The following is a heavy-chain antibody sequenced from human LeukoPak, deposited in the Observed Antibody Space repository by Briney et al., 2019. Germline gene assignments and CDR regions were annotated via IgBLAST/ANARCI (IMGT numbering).Heavy chain of an antibody. Sequence: GGPLRLSCAGSGFALKSYSLSWVRQAPGKGLEWVSSISSTSAYIYYADSVKGRFTISRDNVDNVVYLQMNSLGAEGTAVYYCARVAVSGPTGWFDSWGQGTLVIVSS. CDR2: ISSTSAYI. CDR1: GFALKSYS. J-gene: IGHJ5*01. CDR3: ARVAVSGPTGWFDS. V-gene: IGHV3-21*01. D-gene: IGHD2-8*02.